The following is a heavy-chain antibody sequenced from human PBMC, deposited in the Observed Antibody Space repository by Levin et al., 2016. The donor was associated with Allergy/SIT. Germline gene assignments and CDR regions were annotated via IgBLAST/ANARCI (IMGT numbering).Heavy chain of an antibody. CDR2: VYPADSQT. V-gene: IGHV5-51*01. CDR3: ARQGGYYYNRSDYHDALDI. D-gene: IGHD3-22*01. CDR1: GYPFSAYW. Sequence: GGSLRLSCKASGYPFSAYWIGWVRQMPGKGLDWMGIVYPADSQTRYSPSLQGQVTISADKSISTAYLQWSSLKASDTAMYYCARQGGYYYNRSDYHDALDIWGQGTMVTVSS. J-gene: IGHJ3*02.